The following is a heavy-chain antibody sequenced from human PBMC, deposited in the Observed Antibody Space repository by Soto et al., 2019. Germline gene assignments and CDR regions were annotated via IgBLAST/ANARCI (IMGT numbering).Heavy chain of an antibody. V-gene: IGHV4-31*03. CDR1: GGSISSGGYY. J-gene: IGHJ5*02. CDR3: ARCSLVVVPAPGLDP. D-gene: IGHD2-2*01. Sequence: SETLSLTCTVSGGSISSGGYYWSWIRQHPGKGLEWIGYIYYSGTTYYNPSLKSRVTISVDTSKNQFSLKLSSVSAADTALYYCARCSLVVVPAPGLDPWGRGTLVTVSS. CDR2: IYYSGTT.